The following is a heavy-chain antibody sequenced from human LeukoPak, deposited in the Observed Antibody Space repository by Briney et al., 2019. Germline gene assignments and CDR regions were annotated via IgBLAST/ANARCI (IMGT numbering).Heavy chain of an antibody. CDR3: AKDQEPVRFFDN. Sequence: GGSLRLSCAASGFTFSGYGMHWVRRAPGKGLEWVAFIWYDGTNKYYANSVKGRFTISRDNSKNTLSLQMISLRAEDTAVYYCAKDQEPVRFFDNWGQGTLVTVSS. CDR1: GFTFSGYG. J-gene: IGHJ4*02. V-gene: IGHV3-30*02. CDR2: IWYDGTNK.